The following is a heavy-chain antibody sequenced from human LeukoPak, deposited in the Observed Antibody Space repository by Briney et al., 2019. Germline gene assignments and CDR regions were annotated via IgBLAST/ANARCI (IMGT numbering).Heavy chain of an antibody. D-gene: IGHD3-22*01. J-gene: IGHJ4*02. Sequence: GGSLRLSCAASGFTFSSYAMHWVRQAPGKELEWVAVISYDGSNKYYADSVKGRFTISRDNSKNTLYLQMNSLRAEDTAVYYCARDPSSGYYYYFDYWGQGTLVTVSS. CDR1: GFTFSSYA. CDR2: ISYDGSNK. CDR3: ARDPSSGYYYYFDY. V-gene: IGHV3-30-3*01.